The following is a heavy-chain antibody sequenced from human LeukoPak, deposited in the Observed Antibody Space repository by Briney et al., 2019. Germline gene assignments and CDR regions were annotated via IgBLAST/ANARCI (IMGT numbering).Heavy chain of an antibody. J-gene: IGHJ3*02. CDR2: ISYDGSNK. V-gene: IGHV3-30*04. Sequence: GGSLRLSCAASGFTFSSYAMHWVRQAPGKGLEWVAVISYDGSNKYYADSVKGRFTISRDNSKNTLYLQMNSLRAEDTAVYYCSVPAASVAFDIWGQGTMVTVSS. D-gene: IGHD2-2*01. CDR1: GFTFSSYA. CDR3: SVPAASVAFDI.